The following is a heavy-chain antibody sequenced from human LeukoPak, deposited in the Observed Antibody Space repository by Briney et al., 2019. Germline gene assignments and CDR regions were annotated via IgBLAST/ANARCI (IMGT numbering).Heavy chain of an antibody. D-gene: IGHD1-1*01. CDR2: IYTSGST. J-gene: IGHJ4*02. CDR1: GGSISSGSYY. V-gene: IGHV4-61*02. CDR3: ARERVEQLGETEFDY. Sequence: TSETLSLTCTVSGGSISSGSYYWSWIRQPAGKGLEWIGRIYTSGSTNYNPSLKSRVTISVDTSKNQFSLKLSSVTAADTAVYYCARERVEQLGETEFDYWGQGTLVTVSS.